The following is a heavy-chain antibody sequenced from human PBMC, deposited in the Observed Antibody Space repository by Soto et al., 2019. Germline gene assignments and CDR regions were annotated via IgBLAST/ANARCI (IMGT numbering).Heavy chain of an antibody. D-gene: IGHD2-21*02. CDR3: ARGGDYYFDY. CDR1: GGSISGGGFS. V-gene: IGHV4-30-2*01. Sequence: TLSLTCAISGGSISGGGFSWGWIRQPPGKGLEWIGYIYHSGSTYYNPSLKSRVTISVDRSKNQLSLKLSSVTAADTAVYYCARGGDYYFDYWGQGTLVTVSS. CDR2: IYHSGST. J-gene: IGHJ4*02.